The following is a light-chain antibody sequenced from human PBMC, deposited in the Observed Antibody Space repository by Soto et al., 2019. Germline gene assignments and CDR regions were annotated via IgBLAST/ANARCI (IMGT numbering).Light chain of an antibody. J-gene: IGLJ1*01. CDR3: AAWDDSLNGRYV. V-gene: IGLV1-44*01. CDR1: SSNIGSNT. CDR2: SNN. Sequence: QCLRTQPPSASGTPGQRFTISCSGSSSNIGSNTVNWYQQLPGTAPKLLIYSNNQRPSGVPDRFSGSKSGTSASLAISGLQSEDEADYYCAAWDDSLNGRYVFGTGTKVTVL.